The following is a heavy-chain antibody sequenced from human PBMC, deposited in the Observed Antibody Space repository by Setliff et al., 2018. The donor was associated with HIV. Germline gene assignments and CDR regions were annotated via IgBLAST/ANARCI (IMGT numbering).Heavy chain of an antibody. CDR3: ARHRRDYYGSGGYSA. V-gene: IGHV4-59*08. J-gene: IGHJ5*02. CDR2: IFYSGTT. Sequence: PSETLSLTCTVSGGSINSYYWSWIRQPPGKGLEWIGYIFYSGTTSYNPSLKSRVTISVDTSKNQLSLELSSVTAADTAVYYCARHRRDYYGSGGYSAWGQGTLVTVSS. CDR1: GGSINSYY. D-gene: IGHD3-10*01.